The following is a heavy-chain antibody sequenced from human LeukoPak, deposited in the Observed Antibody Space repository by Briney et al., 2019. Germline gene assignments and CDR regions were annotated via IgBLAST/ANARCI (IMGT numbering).Heavy chain of an antibody. CDR3: ARDQEIAVAGTDGMDV. CDR1: GGSISSGGYY. D-gene: IGHD6-19*01. CDR2: IYYSGST. J-gene: IGHJ6*02. Sequence: SQTLSLTCTVSGGSISSGGYYWSWIRQHPGKGLEWIGYIYYSGSTYHNPSLKSRVTISVDTSKNQFSLKLSSVTAADTAVYYCARDQEIAVAGTDGMDVWGQGTTVTVSS. V-gene: IGHV4-31*03.